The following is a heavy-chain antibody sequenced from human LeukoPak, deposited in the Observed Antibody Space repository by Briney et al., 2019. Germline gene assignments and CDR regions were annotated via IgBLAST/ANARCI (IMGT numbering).Heavy chain of an antibody. Sequence: GASVKVSCKVSGYTLTELSMHWVRQAPGKGLEWMGGFDPEDGETIYAQKFQGRVTMTEDTSTDTAYMELSSLRSEDTAVYYCATSEKWLLYQTQPFDYWGQGTLVTVSS. J-gene: IGHJ4*02. CDR1: GYTLTELS. CDR2: FDPEDGET. CDR3: ATSEKWLLYQTQPFDY. D-gene: IGHD3-3*01. V-gene: IGHV1-24*01.